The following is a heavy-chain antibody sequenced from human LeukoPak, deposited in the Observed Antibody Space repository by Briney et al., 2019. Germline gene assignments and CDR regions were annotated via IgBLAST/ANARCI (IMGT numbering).Heavy chain of an antibody. J-gene: IGHJ4*02. D-gene: IGHD6-19*01. CDR2: ISSGVDT. Sequence: GGSLRLSCAASGSTVTTNYMHWVRQAPGKGLEWVSLISSGVDTHSADSVKGRFTISRDNSKNTLYLQMNTLRVEDTAIYYCARDQDSSGTDYWGQGTLVTVSS. V-gene: IGHV3-66*01. CDR3: ARDQDSSGTDY. CDR1: GSTVTTNY.